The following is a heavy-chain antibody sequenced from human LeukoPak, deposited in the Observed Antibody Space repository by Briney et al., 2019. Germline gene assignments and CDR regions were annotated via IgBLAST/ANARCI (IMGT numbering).Heavy chain of an antibody. J-gene: IGHJ4*02. V-gene: IGHV3-74*01. D-gene: IGHD3-22*01. CDR2: IDSDGSIT. Sequence: SGGSLRLSCAASGFTFSTYWMYWVRQAPGKGLVWVSRIDSDGSITTYADSVKGRFTISRDNAKNTVYLQMSSLRAEDTAVYYCGRAFYYDGFGYYYDYWGQGTLVTVSS. CDR1: GFTFSTYW. CDR3: GRAFYYDGFGYYYDY.